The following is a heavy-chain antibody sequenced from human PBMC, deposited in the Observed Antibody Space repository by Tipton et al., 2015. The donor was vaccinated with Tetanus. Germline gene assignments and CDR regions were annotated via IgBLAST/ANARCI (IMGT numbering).Heavy chain of an antibody. Sequence: LSLTCDVSDGSFTGYKWTWLRQPPRKGLEWIGDINYRGTTTSNPSLQSRLNILLDTSKRQFSLRLTSVTAADTAVYFCARQYVQQSMPGLTYNWFDSWGQGTLVTVSS. CDR3: ARQYVQQSMPGLTYNWFDS. V-gene: IGHV4-34*01. J-gene: IGHJ5*01. CDR1: DGSFTGYK. CDR2: INYRGTT. D-gene: IGHD2-2*01.